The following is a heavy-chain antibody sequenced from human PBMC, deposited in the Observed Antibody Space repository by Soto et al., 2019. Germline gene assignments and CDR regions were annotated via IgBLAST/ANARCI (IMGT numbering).Heavy chain of an antibody. D-gene: IGHD2-15*01. CDR2: IPSDGTNT. Sequence: PWGSLCLSCAASGFTFGSDGMHWVRQGPGKGLVVVSRIPSDGTNTAYADSVKGRCTISRDNAQNMLYLQMNSLRAAYAAMLYFARDGGHGTPFDYWGQGALVTVSS. J-gene: IGHJ4*02. V-gene: IGHV3-74*01. CDR3: ARDGGHGTPFDY. CDR1: GFTFGSDG.